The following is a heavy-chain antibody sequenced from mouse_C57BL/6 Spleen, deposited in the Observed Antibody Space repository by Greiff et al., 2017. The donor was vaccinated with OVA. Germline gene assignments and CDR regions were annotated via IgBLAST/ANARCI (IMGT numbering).Heavy chain of an antibody. V-gene: IGHV1-39*01. J-gene: IGHJ1*03. CDR2: INPNYGTT. D-gene: IGHD1-1*01. Sequence: VQLQQPGPELVKPGASVQISCKASGYSFTDYNMNWVQQSNGKSLEWIGVINPNYGTTSYNQQFKGNATLTVDQSSSTAYMQHNSLTSEDSAVYYCARRVYYGSSYGYFDVWGTGTTVTVAS. CDR1: GYSFTDYN. CDR3: ARRVYYGSSYGYFDV.